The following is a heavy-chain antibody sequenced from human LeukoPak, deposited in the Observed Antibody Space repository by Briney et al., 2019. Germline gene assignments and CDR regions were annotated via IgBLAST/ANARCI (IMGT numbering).Heavy chain of an antibody. CDR3: ARGGQWEPPDC. CDR2: ISAYNGYT. CDR1: GYTFASYD. Sequence: ASVKVSCKASGYTFASYDISWVRQAPGQGHEWMGWISAYNGYTNYAQNLQGRVAMTTDTSTSTAYMELRSLRSDDTAVYYCARGGQWEPPDCWGQGTLVTVSS. J-gene: IGHJ4*02. V-gene: IGHV1-18*01. D-gene: IGHD1-26*01.